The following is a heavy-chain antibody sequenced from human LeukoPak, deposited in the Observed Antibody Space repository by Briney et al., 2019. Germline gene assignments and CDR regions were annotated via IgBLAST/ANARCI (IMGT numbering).Heavy chain of an antibody. CDR1: GYTFTSYG. D-gene: IGHD6-19*01. J-gene: IGHJ4*02. CDR2: ISAYNGNT. V-gene: IGHV1-18*01. Sequence: ASVKVSCKASGYTFTSYGISWVRQAPGQGLEWMGWISAYNGNTNYAQKLQGRVTITADESTSTAYMELSSLRSEDTAVYYCARAGSGWYSSYYFDYWGQGTLVTVSS. CDR3: ARAGSGWYSSYYFDY.